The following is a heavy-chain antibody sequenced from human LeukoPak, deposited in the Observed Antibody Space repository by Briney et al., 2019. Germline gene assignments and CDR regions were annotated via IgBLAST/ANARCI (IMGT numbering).Heavy chain of an antibody. CDR1: GFTFSSSW. Sequence: GGSLRLSCAASGFTFSSSWMHWARQAPGKGLVWVSRITRDGSSTTYADSVKGRFTTSRDNAKNTLYLQMDSPRDDDTAVYYCARDPGYESWSPFWGGMDVWGNGTTVIVSS. CDR2: ITRDGSST. CDR3: ARDPGYESWSPFWGGMDV. V-gene: IGHV3-74*01. J-gene: IGHJ6*04. D-gene: IGHD3-16*01.